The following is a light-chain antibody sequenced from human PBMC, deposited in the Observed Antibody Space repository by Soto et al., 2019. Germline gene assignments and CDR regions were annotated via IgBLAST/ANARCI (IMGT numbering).Light chain of an antibody. CDR2: GAS. CDR3: QQYGSSPFT. Sequence: EIVLTQSPGTLSLSPGERATLSCRASQSVSSSYLAWYQQKPGQAPRLLIYGASSRATGIPDRFSGSGSGADFTLTISRLEPEEFAVYYCQQYGSSPFTFGQGTRLENK. V-gene: IGKV3-20*01. J-gene: IGKJ5*01. CDR1: QSVSSSY.